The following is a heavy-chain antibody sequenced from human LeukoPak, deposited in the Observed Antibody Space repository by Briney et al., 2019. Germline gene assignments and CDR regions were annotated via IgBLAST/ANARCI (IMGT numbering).Heavy chain of an antibody. CDR1: GFTFSSYG. D-gene: IGHD5-18*01. J-gene: IGHJ4*02. V-gene: IGHV3-30*02. Sequence: GGSLRLSCAASGFTFSSYGIHWVRQAPSKGLEWVTFIQYDGSNKYADSVKGRFTISRDNSKNVLYLQMNSLRAEDTALYYCAKSSSRLDTSSFEYWGQGTLVTVSS. CDR2: IQYDGSNK. CDR3: AKSSSRLDTSSFEY.